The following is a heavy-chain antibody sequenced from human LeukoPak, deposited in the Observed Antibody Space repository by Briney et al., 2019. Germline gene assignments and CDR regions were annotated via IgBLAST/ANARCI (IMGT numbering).Heavy chain of an antibody. D-gene: IGHD3-3*01. V-gene: IGHV3-11*04. CDR3: ARGNYDFWSGYSYYFDY. J-gene: IGHJ4*02. Sequence: AGGSLRLSCAASGFTFSDYYMSWIRQAPGKGLEWVSNISSSGSSIYYADSVKGRFTISRDNAKNSLYLQMNSLRAEDTAVYYCARGNYDFWSGYSYYFDYWGQGTLVTVSS. CDR1: GFTFSDYY. CDR2: ISSSGSSI.